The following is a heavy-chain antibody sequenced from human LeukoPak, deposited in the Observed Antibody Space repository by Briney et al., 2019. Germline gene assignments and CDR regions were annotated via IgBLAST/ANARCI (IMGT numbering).Heavy chain of an antibody. D-gene: IGHD3-10*01. CDR1: GGSFNGYY. J-gene: IGHJ6*02. CDR3: ARDRTGRHRITMVRGVIYGLDV. V-gene: IGHV4-34*01. Sequence: SETLSLTCAVYGGSFNGYYWTWIRQPPGKGLEWIGEINPSGSTNYNPSLKSRVFISVDTSKNQFSLKANFVTAADTAVYYCARDRTGRHRITMVRGVIYGLDVWSQGTTVTVSS. CDR2: INPSGST.